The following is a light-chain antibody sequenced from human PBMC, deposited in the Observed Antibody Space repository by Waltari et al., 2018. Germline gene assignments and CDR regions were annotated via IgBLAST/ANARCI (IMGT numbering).Light chain of an antibody. CDR2: GVS. Sequence: EVVMTQSPATLSVSPGESATLSCRASQSVSRFLAWYQQKPGQDPRLLIYGVSTRATGIPARFSGSGSGTEFTLTISSLQSEDFAVYFCQQYNDWPPLTFGGGTKLEIK. J-gene: IGKJ4*01. CDR1: QSVSRF. V-gene: IGKV3-15*01. CDR3: QQYNDWPPLT.